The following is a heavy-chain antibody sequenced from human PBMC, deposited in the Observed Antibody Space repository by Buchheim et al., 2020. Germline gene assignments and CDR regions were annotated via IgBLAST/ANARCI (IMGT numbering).Heavy chain of an antibody. V-gene: IGHV4-31*03. CDR3: ARDGYNNFGEYFAMDV. D-gene: IGHD4-11*01. Sequence: QMQLQESGPGLVKPLQTLSLTCTVSGGSINRGGYYWSWIRQHSVRGLEWIGYIYYTGATYYSTSLKSRVSISVVMSKNQFSLRVKSVTAADTAVYFCARDGYNNFGEYFAMDVWGQGT. CDR1: GGSINRGGYY. CDR2: IYYTGAT. J-gene: IGHJ6*02.